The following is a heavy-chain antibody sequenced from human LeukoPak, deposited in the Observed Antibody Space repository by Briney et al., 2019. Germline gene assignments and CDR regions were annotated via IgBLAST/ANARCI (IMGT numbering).Heavy chain of an antibody. CDR1: GGTFSSYA. V-gene: IGHV1-69*05. CDR2: IIPIFGTA. D-gene: IGHD3-22*01. CDR3: ASNRHYYDSSGYFF. Sequence: SVKVSCKASGGTFSSYAISWVRQAPGQGLEWRGGIIPIFGTANYAQKFQGRVTITTDESTSTAYMELSSLRSEDTAVYYCASNRHYYDSSGYFFWGQGTLVTVSS. J-gene: IGHJ4*02.